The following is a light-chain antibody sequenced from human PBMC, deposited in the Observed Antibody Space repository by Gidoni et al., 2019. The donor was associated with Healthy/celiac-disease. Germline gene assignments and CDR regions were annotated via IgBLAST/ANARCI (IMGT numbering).Light chain of an antibody. Sequence: EIVLTQSPGTLSLSPGARATLSCRASQSVSSSYLAWYQQKPGQAPRLLIFGASNRANGIPDRFSGSGSGTDFTLTISRLEPEDFAVYYCQQYGSSPWTFGQGTRVEIK. CDR2: GAS. CDR3: QQYGSSPWT. CDR1: QSVSSSY. J-gene: IGKJ1*01. V-gene: IGKV3-20*01.